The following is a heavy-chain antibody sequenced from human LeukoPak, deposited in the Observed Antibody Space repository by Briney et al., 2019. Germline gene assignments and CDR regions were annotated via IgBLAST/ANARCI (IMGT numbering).Heavy chain of an antibody. CDR1: GGSISSGGYS. V-gene: IGHV4-30-2*01. CDR2: IYHSGST. D-gene: IGHD6-19*01. Sequence: SETLSLTCAVSGGSISSGGYSWSWIRQPPGKGLEWIGYIYHSGSTYYNPSLKSRVTISVDRSKNQFSLKLSSVTAADTAVYYCARGIAVAVVYWGQGTLVTVSS. J-gene: IGHJ4*02. CDR3: ARGIAVAVVY.